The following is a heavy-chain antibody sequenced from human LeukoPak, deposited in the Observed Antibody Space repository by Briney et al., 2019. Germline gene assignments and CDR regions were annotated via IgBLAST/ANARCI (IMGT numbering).Heavy chain of an antibody. J-gene: IGHJ5*02. D-gene: IGHD6-19*01. V-gene: IGHV4-38-2*02. CDR1: GYSISSGYY. Sequence: HPSETLSLTCTVSGYSISSGYYWGWIRQPPGKGLEWIGSIYHSGSTNYNPSLKSRVTISVDTSKNQFSLKLSSVTAADTAVYYCARGRGSIAVAPWWFDPWGQGTLVTVSS. CDR2: IYHSGST. CDR3: ARGRGSIAVAPWWFDP.